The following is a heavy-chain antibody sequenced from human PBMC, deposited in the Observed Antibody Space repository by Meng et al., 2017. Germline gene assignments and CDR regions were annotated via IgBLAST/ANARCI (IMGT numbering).Heavy chain of an antibody. Sequence: GGSLRLSCAASGFTFSSYEMNWVRQAPGKGLEWVSYISSSGSTIYYADSVKGRFTISRDNAKNSLYLQMNSLRAEDTAVYYCARFSDIVATIRYFLPSGYYYGMDVWGQGTMVTVSS. CDR2: ISSSGSTI. J-gene: IGHJ6*02. D-gene: IGHD5-12*01. CDR1: GFTFSSYE. CDR3: ARFSDIVATIRYFLPSGYYYGMDV. V-gene: IGHV3-48*03.